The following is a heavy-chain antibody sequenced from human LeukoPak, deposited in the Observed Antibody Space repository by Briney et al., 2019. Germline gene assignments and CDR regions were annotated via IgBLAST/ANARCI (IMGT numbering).Heavy chain of an antibody. J-gene: IGHJ4*02. Sequence: SSETLSLTCTVSGGSISSGSYYWSWIRQPTGKGLEWIGRIYSSGTTNYNPSLKSRVSMTVNMSKNQLSLKLNSVTAADTAVYYCARAIPSSISCYYFDSWGQGILVTVSS. V-gene: IGHV4-61*02. D-gene: IGHD2-2*01. CDR2: IYSSGTT. CDR3: ARAIPSSISCYYFDS. CDR1: GGSISSGSYY.